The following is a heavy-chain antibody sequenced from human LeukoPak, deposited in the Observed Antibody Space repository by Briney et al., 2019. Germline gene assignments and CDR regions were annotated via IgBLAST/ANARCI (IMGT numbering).Heavy chain of an antibody. V-gene: IGHV4-61*01. J-gene: IGHJ3*02. Sequence: PSETLSPTCTVSGGSVSSGSYYWSWVRQPPGKGLEWIGYIYYSGSTNYNPSLKSRVTISVDTSKNQFSLKLSSVTAADTAVYYCARSPYSSGWYAFDIWGQGTMVTVSS. D-gene: IGHD6-19*01. CDR2: IYYSGST. CDR1: GGSVSSGSYY. CDR3: ARSPYSSGWYAFDI.